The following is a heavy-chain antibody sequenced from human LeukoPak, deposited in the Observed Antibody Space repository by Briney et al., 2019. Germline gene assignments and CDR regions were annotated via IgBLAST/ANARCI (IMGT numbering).Heavy chain of an antibody. V-gene: IGHV4-34*01. Sequence: PSETLSLTCAVYGGSFSGYYWSWIRQPPGKGLEWIGEINHSGSTNYNPSLKSRVTISVDTSKNQFSLKLSSVTAADTAVYYCARGVRPPVLWFGPRWFDPWGQGTLVTVPS. CDR3: ARGVRPPVLWFGPRWFDP. CDR2: INHSGST. D-gene: IGHD3-10*01. J-gene: IGHJ5*02. CDR1: GGSFSGYY.